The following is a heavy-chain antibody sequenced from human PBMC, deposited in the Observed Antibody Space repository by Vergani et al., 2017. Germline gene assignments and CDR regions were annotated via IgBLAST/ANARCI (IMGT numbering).Heavy chain of an antibody. J-gene: IGHJ6*03. CDR3: ARGQPTSGSGWHLYYYYYYMDV. CDR1: GYTFTGYY. Sequence: QVQLVQSGAEVKKPGASVKVSCKASGYTFTGYYMHWVRQAPGQGLEWMGWINPNSGGTNYAQKFQGRVTMTRDTSISTAYMELSSLRSEDTAVYYCARGQPTSGSGWHLYYYYYYMDVGGKGTTVTVSS. D-gene: IGHD6-19*01. V-gene: IGHV1-2*02. CDR2: INPNSGGT.